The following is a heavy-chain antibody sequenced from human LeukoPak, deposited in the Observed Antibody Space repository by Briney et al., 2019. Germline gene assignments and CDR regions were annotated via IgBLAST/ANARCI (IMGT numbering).Heavy chain of an antibody. J-gene: IGHJ6*03. D-gene: IGHD6-19*01. Sequence: ASVKVSCKASGYTFTSYDINWVRQATGQGLEWMGWMNPNSGNTGYAQKFQGRVTMTRDTSISTAYMELSRLRSDDTAVYYCARAPLGEQWLARYYYYYMDVWGKGTTVTISS. CDR2: MNPNSGNT. CDR1: GYTFTSYD. V-gene: IGHV1-8*01. CDR3: ARAPLGEQWLARYYYYYMDV.